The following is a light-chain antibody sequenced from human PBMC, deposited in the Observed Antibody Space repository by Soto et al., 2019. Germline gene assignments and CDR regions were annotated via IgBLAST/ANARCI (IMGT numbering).Light chain of an antibody. CDR2: GNN. J-gene: IGLJ2*01. CDR3: QSYDSSLSVV. CDR1: SSNIGAGYV. Sequence: QTVVTQPPSVSGAPGQRVTISCTGSSSNIGAGYVVHWYQQLPGTAPKLLIYGNNNRPSGVPDRFSGSKSGTSASLAITGLQAEDEADYYCQSYDSSLSVVFGGGTKLTVL. V-gene: IGLV1-40*01.